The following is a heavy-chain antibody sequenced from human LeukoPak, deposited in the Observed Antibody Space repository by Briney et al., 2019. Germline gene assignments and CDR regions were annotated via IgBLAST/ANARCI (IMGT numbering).Heavy chain of an antibody. CDR3: ARDRSGSYSSWFDP. J-gene: IGHJ5*02. CDR2: INPNSGGT. D-gene: IGHD1-26*01. V-gene: IGHV1-2*02. Sequence: GASVKVSCKASGYSFTGYYMHCVRQAPGQGLEWMGWINPNSGGTNYAQKFQGRVTMTRDTSISTAYMELSRLRSDDTAVYYCARDRSGSYSSWFDPWGQGTLVTVSS. CDR1: GYSFTGYY.